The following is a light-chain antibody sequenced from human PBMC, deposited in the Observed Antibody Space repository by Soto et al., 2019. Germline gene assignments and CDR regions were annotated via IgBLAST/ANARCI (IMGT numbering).Light chain of an antibody. CDR2: GAS. Sequence: EIVLTPSPATPSFSPGERADLSCRASQSVSSNYLAWYQQKPGQAPRLLTYGASSRATGIPDRFSGSGSGTDFTLTISRLEPEDFAVYYCQHYGSSPETFGQGTKVDIK. CDR3: QHYGSSPET. J-gene: IGKJ1*01. V-gene: IGKV3-20*01. CDR1: QSVSSNY.